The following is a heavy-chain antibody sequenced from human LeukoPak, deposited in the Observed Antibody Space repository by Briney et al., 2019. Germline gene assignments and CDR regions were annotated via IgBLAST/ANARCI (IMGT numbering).Heavy chain of an antibody. CDR3: ARGARAGYNLEPFDY. CDR2: SYYSGST. Sequence: SETLSLTCTVSGGSMSSYYWSWIRQPPGKGLGWIGYSYYSGSTKYNPSLKSRVTISVDTSKNQFSLKLSSVTAADTAVYYCARGARAGYNLEPFDYWGQGTLVTVSS. J-gene: IGHJ4*02. V-gene: IGHV4-59*08. D-gene: IGHD5-24*01. CDR1: GGSMSSYY.